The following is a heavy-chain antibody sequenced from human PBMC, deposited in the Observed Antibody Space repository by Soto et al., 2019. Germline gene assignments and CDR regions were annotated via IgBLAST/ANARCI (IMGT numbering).Heavy chain of an antibody. CDR1: GYTFTGYY. CDR2: INPNSGGT. J-gene: IGHJ6*02. CDR3: ARENVVVVAARDYYYYGMDV. V-gene: IGHV1-2*02. Sequence: VASVKVSCKASGYTFTGYYMHWVRQAPGQGLEWMGWINPNSGGTNYAQKFQGRVTMTRDTSISTAYMELSRLRSDDTAVYYCARENVVVVAARDYYYYGMDVWGQGTTVTVSS. D-gene: IGHD2-15*01.